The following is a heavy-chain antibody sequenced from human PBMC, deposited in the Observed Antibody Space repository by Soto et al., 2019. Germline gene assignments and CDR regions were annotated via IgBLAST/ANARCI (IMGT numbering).Heavy chain of an antibody. CDR1: GFTFSSYA. D-gene: IGHD2-15*01. CDR2: ISYDGSNK. Sequence: QVQLVESGGGVVQPGRSLRLSCAASGFTFSSYAMHWVRQAPGMGLEWVAVISYDGSNKYYADSVKGRFTISRDNSKNTLYLQMNSLRAEATAVYYCARVGGYCSGGSCSGDYWGQGTLVTVSS. J-gene: IGHJ4*02. V-gene: IGHV3-30-3*01. CDR3: ARVGGYCSGGSCSGDY.